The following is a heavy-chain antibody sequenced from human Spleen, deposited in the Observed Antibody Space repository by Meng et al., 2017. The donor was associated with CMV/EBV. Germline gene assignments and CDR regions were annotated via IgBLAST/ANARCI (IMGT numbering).Heavy chain of an antibody. D-gene: IGHD3-10*01. CDR3: ARAVPGRGMDV. V-gene: IGHV1-2*02. Sequence: ASVKVSCKASGHTLTGSYVHWVRQAPGQRPEWMGWINPKSGGADYAQKFQGRVTMTRDTPITTAYMELSSLRSDDTAMYYCARAVPGRGMDVWGQGTTVTVSS. CDR1: GHTLTGSY. J-gene: IGHJ6*02. CDR2: INPKSGGA.